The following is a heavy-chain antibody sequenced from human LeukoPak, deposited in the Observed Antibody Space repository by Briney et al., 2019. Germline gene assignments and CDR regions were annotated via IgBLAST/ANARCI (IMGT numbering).Heavy chain of an antibody. V-gene: IGHV3-64*01. J-gene: IGHJ2*01. D-gene: IGHD1-26*01. CDR2: ISSDGGST. CDR3: ARGRQGAKTRYFDL. CDR1: GIIFSNYA. Sequence: GGSLRLSCAASGIIFSNYAMHWVRQGPGKGLECISTISSDGGSTYYANSVKGRFTISRDNSKNTLYLQMGSLKAEDMAVYYCARGRQGAKTRYFDLWGRGTRVTVSS.